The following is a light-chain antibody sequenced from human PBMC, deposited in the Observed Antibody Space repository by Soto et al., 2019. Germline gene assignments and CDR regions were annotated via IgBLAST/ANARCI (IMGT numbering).Light chain of an antibody. CDR2: GAS. V-gene: IGKV3-20*01. CDR3: QQYGSSPLT. J-gene: IGKJ1*01. CDR1: QSVSSSY. Sequence: EIVLTQSPGTLSLSPGERATLSCRASQSVSSSYLAWYQQKPGQAPRLLIYGASSRATGIPDRFRGSGSGTAFTLTISRLEPEDFAVYYCQQYGSSPLTFGQGTKVEIK.